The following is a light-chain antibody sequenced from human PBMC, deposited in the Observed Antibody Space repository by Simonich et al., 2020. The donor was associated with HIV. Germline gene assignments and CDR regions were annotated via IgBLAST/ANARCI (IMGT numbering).Light chain of an antibody. V-gene: IGKV4-1*01. CDR1: QSLLYSSNYKNY. CDR3: QQYYITPYT. CDR2: WAS. Sequence: DIVMTQSPDSLAVSLGERATINCKSSQSLLYSSNYKNYLAWYQQKPGQPPKLLIYWASTRQSGVPDRFSGSGAGTDFTLTISSLQAEDVAVYYCQQYYITPYTFGQGTKLEIQ. J-gene: IGKJ2*01.